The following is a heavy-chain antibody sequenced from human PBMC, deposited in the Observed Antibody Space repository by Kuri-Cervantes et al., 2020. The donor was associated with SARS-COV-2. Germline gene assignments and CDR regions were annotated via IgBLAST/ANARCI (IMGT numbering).Heavy chain of an antibody. J-gene: IGHJ4*02. V-gene: IGHV3-30-3*01. CDR2: ISYDGSNK. CDR3: ARVVFDTAMVYFDY. D-gene: IGHD5-18*01. CDR1: GFTFSSYA. Sequence: GGSLRLSCAASGFTFSSYAMHWVRQAPGKGLEWVAVISYDGSNKYYADSVNGRFTISRDTSKNTLYLQMNSLRAEDTAVYYCARVVFDTAMVYFDYWGQGTLVTVSS.